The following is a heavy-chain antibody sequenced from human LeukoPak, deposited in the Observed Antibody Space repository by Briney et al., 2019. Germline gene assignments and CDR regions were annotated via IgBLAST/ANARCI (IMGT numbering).Heavy chain of an antibody. Sequence: ASVKVSCKASGYTFTGYYMHWVRQAPGQGLEWMGWINPNSGGTNYAQKFQGRVTMTRDTSISTAYMELSRLRSNDTAVYYCARSGSFINWFDPWGQGTLVTVSS. J-gene: IGHJ5*02. D-gene: IGHD5-12*01. CDR1: GYTFTGYY. CDR3: ARSGSFINWFDP. V-gene: IGHV1-2*02. CDR2: INPNSGGT.